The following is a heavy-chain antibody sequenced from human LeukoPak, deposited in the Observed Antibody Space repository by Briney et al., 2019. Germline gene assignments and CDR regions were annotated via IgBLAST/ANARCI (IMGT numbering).Heavy chain of an antibody. V-gene: IGHV3-23*01. J-gene: IGHJ4*02. CDR1: GFTFSTYV. CDR3: AKGNWRYFDY. CDR2: ISGSGGST. D-gene: IGHD1-1*01. Sequence: PGGSLRLSCAASGFTFSTYVMSWVRQAPGKGLEWVSAISGSGGSTYYADSVKGRFTISRDNSKNTLYLQMSSLGADDPAVYYCAKGNWRYFDYWGQGTLVTVSS.